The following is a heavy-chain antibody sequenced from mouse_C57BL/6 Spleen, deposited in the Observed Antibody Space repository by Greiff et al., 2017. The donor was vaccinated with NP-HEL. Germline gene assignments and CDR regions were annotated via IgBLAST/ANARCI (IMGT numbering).Heavy chain of an antibody. CDR3: ARGSYYFDY. CDR2: IYPSDSET. CDR1: GYTFTSYW. V-gene: IGHV1-61*01. J-gene: IGHJ2*01. Sequence: QVQLQQPGAELVRPGSSVKLSCKASGYTFTSYWMDRVKQRPGQGLEWIGNIYPSDSETHYNQKFKDKATLTVDKSSSTAYMQLSSLTSEDSAVYYCARGSYYFDYWGQGTTLTVSS.